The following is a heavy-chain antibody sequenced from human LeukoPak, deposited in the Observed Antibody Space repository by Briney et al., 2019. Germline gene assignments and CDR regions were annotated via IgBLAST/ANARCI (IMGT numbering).Heavy chain of an antibody. CDR3: AKAGIAAAGTDY. CDR2: ISYDGSNK. Sequence: GGSLRLSCAASGFTFSSYGMHWVRQAPGKGLEWVAVISYDGSNKYYADSVKGRFTISRDNSKNTLYLQMNSLRAEDTAVYYCAKAGIAAAGTDYWGQGTLVTVSS. D-gene: IGHD6-13*01. V-gene: IGHV3-30*18. CDR1: GFTFSSYG. J-gene: IGHJ4*02.